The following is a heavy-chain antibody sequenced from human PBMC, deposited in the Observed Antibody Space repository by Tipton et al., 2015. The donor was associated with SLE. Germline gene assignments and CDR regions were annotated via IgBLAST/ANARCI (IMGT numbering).Heavy chain of an antibody. CDR3: ARAGGSYSYFDY. V-gene: IGHV4-34*01. CDR2: INHSGST. J-gene: IGHJ4*02. D-gene: IGHD1-26*01. CDR1: GGSFSGYY. Sequence: LRLSCAVYGGSFSGYYWSWIRQPPGKGLEWIGEINHSGSTNYNPSLKSRVTISVDTSKNQFSLKLSSVTAADTAVYYCARAGGSYSYFDYWGQGTLVTVSS.